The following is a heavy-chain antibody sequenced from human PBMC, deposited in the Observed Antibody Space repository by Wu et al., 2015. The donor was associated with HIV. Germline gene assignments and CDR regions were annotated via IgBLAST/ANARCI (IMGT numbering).Heavy chain of an antibody. CDR1: GYMLTDFG. V-gene: IGHV1-18*01. CDR2: ISSYNVHT. D-gene: IGHD2-8*01. J-gene: IGHJ6*03. CDR3: ARGIMGTNGPFFYYYMDV. Sequence: QVSLVQSGFEMKKPGASVKVSCKASGYMLTDFGISWVRQAPGQGLEWMGWISSYNVHTNSAQKFQGRVFMTTDTSTNIAYMELRSLTSDDTAVYYCARGIMGTNGPFFYYYMDVWGTGTTVTVSS.